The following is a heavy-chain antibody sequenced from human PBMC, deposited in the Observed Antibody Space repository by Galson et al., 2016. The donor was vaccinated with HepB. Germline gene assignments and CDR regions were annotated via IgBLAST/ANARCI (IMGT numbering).Heavy chain of an antibody. D-gene: IGHD1-26*01. V-gene: IGHV5-51*01. J-gene: IGHJ4*02. CDR3: ARATMGDTFIDPGIPQYYFDI. CDR1: GYTFTRYW. Sequence: QSGAEVKKPGESLKISCRVSGYTFTRYWIGWLRQAPGKGLEWMGTIYPGDSDTRYSPSFQGQVSISAPKSSNTAYLQCTSLKDSDNAMIYCARATMGDTFIDPGIPQYYFDIWGQGSRVTVSS. CDR2: IYPGDSDT.